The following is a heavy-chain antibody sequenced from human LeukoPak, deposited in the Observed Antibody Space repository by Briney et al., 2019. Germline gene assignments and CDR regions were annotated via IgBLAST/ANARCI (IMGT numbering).Heavy chain of an antibody. CDR2: ISSSSTTI. D-gene: IGHD2-21*02. Sequence: PGGSLRLSCAASGFTFSSYSLNWVRQAPGKGLEWVSYISSSSTTIYYADSVKGRFTISRDNAKNSLYLQMNSLRDEDTAVCYCARGNCGGDCYAFDYWGQGTLVTVSS. CDR1: GFTFSSYS. V-gene: IGHV3-48*02. J-gene: IGHJ4*02. CDR3: ARGNCGGDCYAFDY.